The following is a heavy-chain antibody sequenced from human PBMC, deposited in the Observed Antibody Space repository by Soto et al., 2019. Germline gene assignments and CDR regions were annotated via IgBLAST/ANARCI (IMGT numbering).Heavy chain of an antibody. CDR2: FSATSENT. J-gene: IGHJ4*02. V-gene: IGHV3-23*01. CDR1: GFFFSSYT. Sequence: EVQLLESGGGLVQPGGSLRLSCVGSGFFFSSYTMTWVRQAPGKGLEWVSSFSATSENTYYADSVRGRFTISRDNSKNTLFLQMHSLTAEDTAMYYCAKARDQKWVRLPFDYWCQGILVIVSS. CDR3: AKARDQKWVRLPFDY. D-gene: IGHD1-26*01.